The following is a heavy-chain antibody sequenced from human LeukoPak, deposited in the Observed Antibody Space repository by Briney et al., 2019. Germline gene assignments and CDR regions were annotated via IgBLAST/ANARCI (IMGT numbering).Heavy chain of an antibody. D-gene: IGHD3-22*01. J-gene: IGHJ4*02. CDR3: ARYSHDSSGYHFDY. Sequence: PGGSLRLSCATSGFSFSDYYMSWIRQAPGKGLEWLSYISSSGSTIYYADSVTGRFTISRDNAKNSLYLQMSSLRAEDTAVYYCARYSHDSSGYHFDYWGQGTLVTVSS. CDR2: ISSSGSTI. V-gene: IGHV3-11*01. CDR1: GFSFSDYY.